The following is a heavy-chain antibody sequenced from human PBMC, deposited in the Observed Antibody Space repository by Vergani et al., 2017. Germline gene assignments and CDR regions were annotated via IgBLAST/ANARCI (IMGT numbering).Heavy chain of an antibody. CDR2: IISSSSYI. J-gene: IGHJ4*02. CDR1: GFTFSSYS. V-gene: IGHV3-21*01. CDR3: ARGPDPVVAATPDY. D-gene: IGHD2-15*01. Sequence: EVQLVESGGGLVKPGGSLRLSCAASGFTFSSYSMNWVRQAPGKGLEWVSSIISSSSYIYYADSVKGRFTISRDNAKNSLYLQMNSLRAEDTAVYYCARGPDPVVAATPDYCGQGTLVTVSS.